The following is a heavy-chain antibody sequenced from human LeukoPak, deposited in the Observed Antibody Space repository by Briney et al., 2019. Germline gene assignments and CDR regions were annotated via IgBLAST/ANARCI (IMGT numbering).Heavy chain of an antibody. D-gene: IGHD6-19*01. CDR3: ARDQPNIAVAGDAFDI. CDR1: GYTFTSYG. J-gene: IGHJ3*02. CDR2: ISAYNGNT. V-gene: IGHV1-18*01. Sequence: GASVKVSCKASGYTFTSYGISWVRQAPGQGLEWMGWISAYNGNTNYAQKLQGRVTMTTDTSTSTAYMELRSLRSDDTAVYYCARDQPNIAVAGDAFDIWGQGTMVTVSS.